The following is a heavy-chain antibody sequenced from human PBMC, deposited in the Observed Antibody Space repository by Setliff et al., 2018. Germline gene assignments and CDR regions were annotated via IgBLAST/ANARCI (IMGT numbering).Heavy chain of an antibody. CDR3: ARGGDAATGRKGVFEY. V-gene: IGHV1-46*01. D-gene: IGHD6-13*01. Sequence: ASVKVSCKASGYTFARYYMYWVRQARGQGPEWMGIINIGGGSTTYADRFQGRVTMTSDTSTTTIYMELASLTSVDTAVYYCARGGDAATGRKGVFEYWGPGTLVTVSS. CDR1: GYTFARYY. J-gene: IGHJ4*02. CDR2: INIGGGST.